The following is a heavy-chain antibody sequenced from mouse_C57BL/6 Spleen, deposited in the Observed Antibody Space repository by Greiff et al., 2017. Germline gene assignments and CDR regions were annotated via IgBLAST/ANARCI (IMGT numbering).Heavy chain of an antibody. CDR2: IYPGSGST. CDR3: ARSYYGSSYFDY. D-gene: IGHD1-1*01. V-gene: IGHV1-55*01. J-gene: IGHJ2*01. CDR1: GYTFTSYW. Sequence: QVQLKQPGAELVKPGASVKMSCKASGYTFTSYWITWVKQRPGQGLEWIGDIYPGSGSTNYNEKFKSKATLTVDTSSSTAYMQLSSLTSEDSAVXYCARSYYGSSYFDYWGQGTTLTVSS.